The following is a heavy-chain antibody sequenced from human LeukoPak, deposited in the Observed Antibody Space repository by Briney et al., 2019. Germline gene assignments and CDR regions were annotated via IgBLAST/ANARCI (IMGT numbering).Heavy chain of an antibody. Sequence: SVKVSCKASGYTFTGYYMHWVRQAPGQGLEWMGRIIPILGIANYVQKFQGRVTITADKSTSTAYMELSSLRSEDTAVYYCARRQAVAPGGRDYWGQGTLVTVSS. D-gene: IGHD6-19*01. CDR3: ARRQAVAPGGRDY. CDR1: GYTFTGYY. CDR2: IIPILGIA. J-gene: IGHJ4*02. V-gene: IGHV1-69*02.